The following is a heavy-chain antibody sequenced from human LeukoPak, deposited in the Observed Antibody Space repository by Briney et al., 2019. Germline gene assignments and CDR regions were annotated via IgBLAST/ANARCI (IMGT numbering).Heavy chain of an antibody. J-gene: IGHJ3*02. CDR3: AKESLGYCSGGSCYGAFDI. V-gene: IGHV3-43*02. Sequence: PGGSLRLSCAASGFTFDDYAMHLVRQAPGKGLEWVSLISGDGGSTYYADSVKGRFTISRDNSKNSLYLQMNSLRTEDTALYYCAKESLGYCSGGSCYGAFDIWGQGTMVTVSS. CDR1: GFTFDDYA. CDR2: ISGDGGST. D-gene: IGHD2-15*01.